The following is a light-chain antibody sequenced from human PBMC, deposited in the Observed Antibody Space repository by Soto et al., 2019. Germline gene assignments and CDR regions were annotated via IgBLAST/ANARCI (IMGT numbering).Light chain of an antibody. J-gene: IGKJ1*01. CDR3: QQYYSTPRT. CDR2: WAS. V-gene: IGKV4-1*01. CDR1: QSVLYSSNNKNY. Sequence: DIVMTQSPDSLAVSLGERATINCKSSQSVLYSSNNKNYLAWYQQKPGQPTKLLIYWASTRESGVPDRFSGSGSGTDFTLTIRSLQAEDVAFYYCQQYYSTPRTFGQGTKVEIK.